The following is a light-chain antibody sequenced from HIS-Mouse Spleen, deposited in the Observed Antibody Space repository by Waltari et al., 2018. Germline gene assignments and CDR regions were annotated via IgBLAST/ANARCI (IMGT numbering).Light chain of an antibody. CDR1: SSDVGSYNL. V-gene: IGLV2-23*01. CDR2: EGS. Sequence: QSALTQPASVSGSPGQSITISCTGTSSDVGSYNLVSWYQQHPGKAPKILIYEGSKRPSGVSNRFSGSKSGNTASLTIPGLQAEDEADYYCCSYAGSSTWVFGGGTKLTVL. J-gene: IGLJ3*02. CDR3: CSYAGSSTWV.